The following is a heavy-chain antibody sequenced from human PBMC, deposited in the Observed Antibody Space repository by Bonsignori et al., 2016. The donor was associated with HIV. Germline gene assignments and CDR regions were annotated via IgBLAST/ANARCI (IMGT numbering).Heavy chain of an antibody. D-gene: IGHD2-21*02. Sequence: QVRFQQWGAGLLKPSETLSLTCGVYGVSFTSHYFSWVRQSPGKGLEWIGEINTSGSVRYYNPSLMSRVTISVDTSNNQFSLKLTSVTAAETAVYFCASRNCGGNCYSRRIEKPLRSAYWDFDFRGRGTLVTV. J-gene: IGHJ2*01. CDR2: INTSGSV. CDR1: GVSFTSHY. CDR3: ASRNCGGNCYSRRIEKPLRSAYWDFDF. V-gene: IGHV4-34*01.